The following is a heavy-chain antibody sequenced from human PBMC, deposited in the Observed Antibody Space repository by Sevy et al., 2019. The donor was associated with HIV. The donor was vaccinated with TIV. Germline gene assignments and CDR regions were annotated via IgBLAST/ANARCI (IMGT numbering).Heavy chain of an antibody. Sequence: GGSLRLSCAASGFTFSSYGMHWVRQAPGKGLEWVAVISYDGSNKYYADSVKGRFTISRDNSKNTLYLQMNSLRAEDTAVYYCANDQDILTGYWLLLLSGGVDYWGQGTLVTVSS. J-gene: IGHJ4*02. V-gene: IGHV3-30*18. D-gene: IGHD3-9*01. CDR3: ANDQDILTGYWLLLLSGGVDY. CDR2: ISYDGSNK. CDR1: GFTFSSYG.